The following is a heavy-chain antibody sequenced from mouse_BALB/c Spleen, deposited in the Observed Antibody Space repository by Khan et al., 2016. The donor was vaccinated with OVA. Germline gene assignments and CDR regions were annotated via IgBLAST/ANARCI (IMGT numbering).Heavy chain of an antibody. CDR2: ISYDGSN. CDR3: TRDKNYYGYLAY. V-gene: IGHV3-6*02. D-gene: IGHD1-2*01. CDR1: GYSITSGYY. Sequence: EVQLQESGPGLVKPSQSLSLTCSVTGYSITSGYYWNWIRQFPGNKLEWMGYISYDGSNNYNPSLKNRISITRDTSENQFFLTLNSVTTEDTATYYCTRDKNYYGYLAYRGQGTLVTVSA. J-gene: IGHJ3*01.